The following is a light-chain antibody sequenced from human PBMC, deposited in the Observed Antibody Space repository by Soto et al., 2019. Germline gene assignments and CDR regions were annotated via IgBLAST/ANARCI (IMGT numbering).Light chain of an antibody. V-gene: IGKV3-15*01. J-gene: IGKJ4*01. CDR3: QQYNNWPPLT. Sequence: EIVMTQSPDTLSVSPGERATLSCRASQSVSSKLAWYQQKPGQAPRLLIYAASTRATGIPARFSGSGSGTEFTLTISSLQSEDFAVYYCQQYNNWPPLTFGGGTKVEIK. CDR1: QSVSSK. CDR2: AAS.